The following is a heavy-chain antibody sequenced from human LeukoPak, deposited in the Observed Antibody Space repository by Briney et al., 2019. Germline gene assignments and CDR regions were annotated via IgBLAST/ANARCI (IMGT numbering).Heavy chain of an antibody. CDR1: GGSISSYY. CDR3: ARGGGRWLPWAY. J-gene: IGHJ4*02. V-gene: IGHV4-59*08. Sequence: SETLSLTCTVSGGSISSYYWSWIRQPPGKGLEWIGYIYYSGSTNYNPSLKSRVTISVDTSKNQFSLKLSSVTAADTAVYYCARGGGRWLPWAYWGQGTLVTVSS. D-gene: IGHD5-24*01. CDR2: IYYSGST.